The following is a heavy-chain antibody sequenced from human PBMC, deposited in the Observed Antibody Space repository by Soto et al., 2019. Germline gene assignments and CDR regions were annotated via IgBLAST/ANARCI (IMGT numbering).Heavy chain of an antibody. V-gene: IGHV4-30-2*01. CDR3: ASAREYSYGTYYYYYGLDV. CDR1: GGSISSGGYS. D-gene: IGHD5-18*01. J-gene: IGHJ6*02. Sequence: TLSLTCAVSGGSISSGGYSWSWIRQPPGKGLEWIGYIYHGGGTNYNASLKSRVIISVDTSNQQLSLRLRSVTAADTAVYYCASAREYSYGTYYYYYGLDVWGQGTTVTVSS. CDR2: IYHGGGT.